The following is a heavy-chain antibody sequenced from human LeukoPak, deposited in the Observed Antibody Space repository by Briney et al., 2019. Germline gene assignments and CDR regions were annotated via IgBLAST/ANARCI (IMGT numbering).Heavy chain of an antibody. CDR2: ISGSDGTT. CDR3: ARGLTTVVTEFDY. J-gene: IGHJ4*02. V-gene: IGHV3-23*01. Sequence: GGSLRLSCAASGFTFSSYAMSWVRQAPGKRLEWVSGISGSDGTTYYADSVKGRFTISRDNSKNTLYLQMNSLRAEDTAVYYCARGLTTVVTEFDYWGQGTLVTVSS. D-gene: IGHD4-23*01. CDR1: GFTFSSYA.